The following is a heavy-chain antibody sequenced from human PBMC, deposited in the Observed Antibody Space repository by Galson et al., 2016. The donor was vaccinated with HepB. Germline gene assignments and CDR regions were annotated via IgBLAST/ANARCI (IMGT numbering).Heavy chain of an antibody. J-gene: IGHJ6*02. CDR2: IDPRDSYT. D-gene: IGHD2-2*01. V-gene: IGHV5-10-1*01. Sequence: QSGAEVKRPGESLRISCEASGYDFADYWIVWVRQMPGKGLEWMGRIDPRDSYTNYGPSFQGHVIISVDKSGTTAYLQWSGLKASDTATYYCASRTSSAGSVYFYYGMDVWGQGTTVTVSS. CDR1: GYDFADYW. CDR3: ASRTSSAGSVYFYYGMDV.